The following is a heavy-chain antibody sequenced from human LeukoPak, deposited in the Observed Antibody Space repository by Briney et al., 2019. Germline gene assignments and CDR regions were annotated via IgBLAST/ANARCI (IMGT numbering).Heavy chain of an antibody. CDR2: IKQDGSEK. Sequence: QPGGSLRLSCAASGFTFSSYWMSWVRQAPGKGLEWVANIKQDGSEKYYVDSVKGRFTISRDNAKNSLYLQMNSLRAEDTAVYCCARDILTGDYGSHYYYYGMDVWGQGTTVTVSS. D-gene: IGHD3-9*01. J-gene: IGHJ6*02. V-gene: IGHV3-7*01. CDR3: ARDILTGDYGSHYYYYGMDV. CDR1: GFTFSSYW.